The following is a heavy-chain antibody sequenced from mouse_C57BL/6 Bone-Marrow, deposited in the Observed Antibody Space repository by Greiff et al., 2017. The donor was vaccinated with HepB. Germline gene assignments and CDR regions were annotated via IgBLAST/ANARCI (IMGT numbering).Heavy chain of an antibody. V-gene: IGHV2-2*01. CDR3: ARKGFITTVVAHWYFDV. CDR1: GFSLTSYG. CDR2: IRSGGST. J-gene: IGHJ1*03. Sequence: QVQLQQSGPGLVQPSQSLSITCTVSGFSLTSYGVHWVRQSPGKGLEWLGVIRSGGSTDYNAAFISRLSISKDNSKSQVFFKMNSLQADDTAIYYCARKGFITTVVAHWYFDVWGTGTTVTVSS. D-gene: IGHD1-1*01.